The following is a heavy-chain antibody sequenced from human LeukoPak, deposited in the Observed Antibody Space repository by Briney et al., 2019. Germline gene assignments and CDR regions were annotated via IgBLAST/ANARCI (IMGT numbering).Heavy chain of an antibody. Sequence: GGSLRLSCAAPGFTFSSYAMHWVRQAPGKGLEWVAVISYDGSNKYYADSVKGRFTISRDNSKNTLYLQMNSLRAEDTAVYYCARDDSNYYGSGSYGEVFDYWGQGTLVTVSS. CDR2: ISYDGSNK. CDR3: ARDDSNYYGSGSYGEVFDY. V-gene: IGHV3-30*04. CDR1: GFTFSSYA. D-gene: IGHD3-10*01. J-gene: IGHJ4*02.